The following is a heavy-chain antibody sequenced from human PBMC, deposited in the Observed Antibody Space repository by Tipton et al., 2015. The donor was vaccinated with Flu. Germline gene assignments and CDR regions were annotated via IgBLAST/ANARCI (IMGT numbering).Heavy chain of an antibody. CDR2: ISSSSSTI. CDR1: GFTFSSYS. Sequence: SLRLSCAASGFTFSSYSMNWVRQAPGKGLEWVSYISSSSSTIYYADSVKGRFTISRDNAKNSLYLQMNSLRAEDTAVYYCARISLPYSGSSPPYYYYYYMDVWGKGTTVTVSS. J-gene: IGHJ6*03. CDR3: ARISLPYSGSSPPYYYYYYMDV. D-gene: IGHD1-26*01. V-gene: IGHV3-48*04.